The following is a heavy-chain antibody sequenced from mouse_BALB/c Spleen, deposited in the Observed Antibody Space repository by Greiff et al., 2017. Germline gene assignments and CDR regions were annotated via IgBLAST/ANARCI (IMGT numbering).Heavy chain of an antibody. CDR2: IWAGGST. J-gene: IGHJ4*01. CDR1: GFSLTSYG. Sequence: VQLQESGPGLVAPSQSLSITCTVSGFSLTSYGVHWVRQPPGKGLEWLGVIWAGGSTNYNSALMSRLSISKDNSKSQVFLKMNSLQTDDTAMYYCAREELRSYGNYYAMDYWGQGTSVTVSS. D-gene: IGHD2-1*01. CDR3: AREELRSYGNYYAMDY. V-gene: IGHV2-9*02.